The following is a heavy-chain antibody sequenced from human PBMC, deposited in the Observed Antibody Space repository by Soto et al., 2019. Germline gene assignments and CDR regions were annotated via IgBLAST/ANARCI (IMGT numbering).Heavy chain of an antibody. D-gene: IGHD3-10*01. J-gene: IGHJ6*02. Sequence: ASVKVSCKASGYTFTGYYMHWVRQAPGQGLEWMGWINPNSGGTNYAQKFQGRVTMTRDTSISTAYMELSRLRSDDTAVYYCARDYYGSGSYPYYYYGMDVWGQGTTVTVSS. V-gene: IGHV1-2*02. CDR1: GYTFTGYY. CDR2: INPNSGGT. CDR3: ARDYYGSGSYPYYYYGMDV.